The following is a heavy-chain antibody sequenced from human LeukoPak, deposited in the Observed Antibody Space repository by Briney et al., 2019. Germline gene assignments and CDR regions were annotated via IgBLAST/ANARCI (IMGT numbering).Heavy chain of an antibody. CDR3: ARKATSGYKHRFDY. Sequence: PSETLSLTCAVYGGSFSGYYWSWIRQPPGKGLEWIGEINHSGSTNYNPSLKSRVTISVDTSKNQFSLKLSSVTAADTAAYYCARKATSGYKHRFDYWGQGTLVTVSS. J-gene: IGHJ4*02. D-gene: IGHD5-12*01. V-gene: IGHV4-34*01. CDR1: GGSFSGYY. CDR2: INHSGST.